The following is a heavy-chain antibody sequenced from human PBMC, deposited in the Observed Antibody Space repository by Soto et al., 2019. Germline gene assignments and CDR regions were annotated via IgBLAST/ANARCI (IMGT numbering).Heavy chain of an antibody. CDR3: TREGSAPYYYYGMDA. CDR2: INTHNGNT. J-gene: IGHJ6*02. CDR1: GYTFTTYG. D-gene: IGHD3-10*01. V-gene: IGHV1-18*01. Sequence: QVQLEQSAPEVKKPGASVKVSCKASGYTFTTYGISWVRQAPGEGLEWLGWINTHNGNTNYAQNLQGRVFMTADTSTNTAYMELRSLRSHDTAIYYCTREGSAPYYYYGMDAWGQGTTVTVSS.